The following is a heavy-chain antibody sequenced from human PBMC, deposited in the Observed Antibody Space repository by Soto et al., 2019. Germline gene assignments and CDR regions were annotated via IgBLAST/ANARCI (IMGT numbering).Heavy chain of an antibody. J-gene: IGHJ6*03. V-gene: IGHV1-8*01. CDR1: GYTFTSYD. CDR2: MNPNSGNT. CDR3: ARGSRYYDFWSGYYSTYYYYYMDV. Sequence: QVQLVQSGAEVKKPGASVKVSCKASGYTFTSYDINWVRQATGQGLEWMGWMNPNSGNTGYAQKFQGRVTMTRKTSISTAYMELSSLRSEDTAVYYCARGSRYYDFWSGYYSTYYYYYMDVWGKGTTVTVSS. D-gene: IGHD3-3*01.